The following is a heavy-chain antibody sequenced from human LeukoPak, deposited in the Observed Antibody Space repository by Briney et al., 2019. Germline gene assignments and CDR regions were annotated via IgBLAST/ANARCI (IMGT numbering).Heavy chain of an antibody. J-gene: IGHJ4*02. Sequence: GGSLRLSCAASAFTLSNYSMAWVRQAPGKGLEWISYISSSSRTIYYADSVKGRFTISRDNAKNSLYLQMNSLRAEDTAVYYCARDQLRGSDYWGQGTLVTVSS. CDR1: AFTLSNYS. D-gene: IGHD4-17*01. CDR3: ARDQLRGSDY. CDR2: ISSSSRTI. V-gene: IGHV3-48*04.